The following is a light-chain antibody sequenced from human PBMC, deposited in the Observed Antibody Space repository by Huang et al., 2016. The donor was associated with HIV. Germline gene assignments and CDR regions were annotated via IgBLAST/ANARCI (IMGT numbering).Light chain of an antibody. CDR3: QQSYSSPQT. Sequence: DIQLTQSPSSLSASVGDRVTLTCRASQSISSYLNWYQQRPGKAPKLLTYAASSLQSGVPSRFSASGSGTDFTLTISSLQPEDFASYYCQQSYSSPQTFGHGTKVDIK. CDR2: AAS. CDR1: QSISSY. V-gene: IGKV1-39*01. J-gene: IGKJ3*01.